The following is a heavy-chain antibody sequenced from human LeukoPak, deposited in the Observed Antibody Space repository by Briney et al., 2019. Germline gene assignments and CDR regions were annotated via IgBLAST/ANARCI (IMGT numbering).Heavy chain of an antibody. J-gene: IGHJ4*02. D-gene: IGHD6-19*01. CDR2: INHSGSN. Sequence: PSETLSLTCAVYGGSFSGYYWSWIRQPPGKGLEWIGEINHSGSNNYNPSLKSRVTISVDTSKNQFSLKLSSVTAADTAVYYCARKPYSSGWYAYFDYWGQGTLVTVSS. CDR1: GGSFSGYY. V-gene: IGHV4-34*01. CDR3: ARKPYSSGWYAYFDY.